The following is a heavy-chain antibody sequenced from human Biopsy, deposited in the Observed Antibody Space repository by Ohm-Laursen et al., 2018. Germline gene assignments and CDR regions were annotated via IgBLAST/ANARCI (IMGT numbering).Heavy chain of an antibody. CDR2: ISYDGSEK. J-gene: IGHJ4*02. CDR3: VKPHLGDYSFDQ. D-gene: IGHD4-17*01. V-gene: IGHV3-30*18. CDR1: GFNFGNYD. Sequence: SLRLSCAASGFNFGNYDMHWVRQSPGKGLEWVAVISYDGSEKYNVGIVKGRFTISRDNSKNTLYLEMGRLRVEDTAVYYCVKPHLGDYSFDQWGQGTLVTVSS.